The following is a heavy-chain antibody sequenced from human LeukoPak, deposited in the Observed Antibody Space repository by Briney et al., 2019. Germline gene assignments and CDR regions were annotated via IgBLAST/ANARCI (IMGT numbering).Heavy chain of an antibody. CDR2: ISSSSSYI. Sequence: GGSLRLSCAASGFTFSSYSMNWVRQAPGKGLEWVSSISSSSSYIYYADSVKGRFTISRDNAKNSLYLQMNSLRAEDTAVYYCARDRMEQQPDAFDIRGQGTMVTVSS. CDR3: ARDRMEQQPDAFDI. D-gene: IGHD6-13*01. J-gene: IGHJ3*02. V-gene: IGHV3-21*01. CDR1: GFTFSSYS.